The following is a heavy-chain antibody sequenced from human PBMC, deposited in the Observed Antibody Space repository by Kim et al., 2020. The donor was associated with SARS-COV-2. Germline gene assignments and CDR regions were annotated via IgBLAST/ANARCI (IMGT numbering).Heavy chain of an antibody. CDR1: GFTFSSYT. V-gene: IGHV3-48*01. J-gene: IGHJ6*02. D-gene: IGHD2-21*01. Sequence: GGSLRLSCAASGFTFSSYTMNWVRQAPGKGLEWVSYVSSSSSSIYYADSVKGRFTISRDNAKNSLYLEMNSLRAEDTAVYYCARVGCVNGMDVSGQGTTV. CDR2: VSSSSSSI. CDR3: ARVGCVNGMDV.